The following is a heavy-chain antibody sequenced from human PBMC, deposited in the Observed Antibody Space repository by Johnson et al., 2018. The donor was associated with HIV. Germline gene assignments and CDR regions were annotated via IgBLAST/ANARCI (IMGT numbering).Heavy chain of an antibody. CDR2: IRYDGSNK. V-gene: IGHV3-30*02. J-gene: IGHJ3*02. CDR3: AKAFEYSSSSMAFDI. D-gene: IGHD6-6*01. CDR1: GFTFDDYG. Sequence: VQLVESGGGVVRPGGSLRLSCAAPGFTFDDYGMSWVRQAPGKGLEWVAFIRYDGSNKYYADSVKGRFTISRDNSKNTLYLQMNSLGAEDTAVYYCAKAFEYSSSSMAFDIWGQGTMVTVSS.